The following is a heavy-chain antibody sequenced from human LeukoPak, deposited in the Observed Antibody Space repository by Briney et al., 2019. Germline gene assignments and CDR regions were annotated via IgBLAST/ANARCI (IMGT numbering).Heavy chain of an antibody. CDR1: GFTFSTYW. CDR2: IKQDGSEK. D-gene: IGHD4-17*01. V-gene: IGHV3-7*05. CDR3: ARDSGDYVFDY. J-gene: IGHJ4*02. Sequence: GGSLTLSCAASGFTFSTYWMTWVRQSPGKGLEWVANIKQDGSEKYYVDSVKGRFTISRDNAKNSLYLQMNSLRADDTAVYYCARDSGDYVFDYWGKGTLVTVSS.